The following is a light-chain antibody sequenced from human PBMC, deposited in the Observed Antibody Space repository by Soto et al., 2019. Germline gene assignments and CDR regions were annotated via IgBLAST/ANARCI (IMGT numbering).Light chain of an antibody. Sequence: QSVLTKPASVSGSPGQSITISCTGTSSDVGGYNYVSWYQQHPGKAPKLMIYDVSNRPSGVSNRFSGSKSGNTASLTISGLQAEDEADYYCSSYTSSSHVVFGGGTKVTVL. CDR1: SSDVGGYNY. V-gene: IGLV2-14*01. J-gene: IGLJ2*01. CDR3: SSYTSSSHVV. CDR2: DVS.